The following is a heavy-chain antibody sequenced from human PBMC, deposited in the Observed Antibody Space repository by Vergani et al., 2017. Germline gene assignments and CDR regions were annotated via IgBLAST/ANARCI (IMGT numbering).Heavy chain of an antibody. J-gene: IGHJ6*02. CDR3: ARDRYGDDAYYYYYGMDV. CDR2: ISSSSSTI. CDR1: GFTFSSYS. V-gene: IGHV3-48*01. Sequence: EVQLVESGGGLVQPGGSLRLSCAASGFTFSSYSMNWVRQAPGKGLEWVSYISSSSSTIYYADSVKGRFTISRDNAKNSLYLQMNSLRAEDTAVYYCARDRYGDDAYYYYYGMDVWGQGP. D-gene: IGHD4-17*01.